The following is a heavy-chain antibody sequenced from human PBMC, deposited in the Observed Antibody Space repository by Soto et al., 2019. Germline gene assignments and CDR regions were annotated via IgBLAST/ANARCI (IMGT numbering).Heavy chain of an antibody. Sequence: EVQLLESGGGWVQPGGSLRLSCAASGFTFSSYAMSWVRQAPGKGLEWVSAISGSGGSTYYADSVKGRFTISRDNSKNTLYLQMNSLRAEDTAVYYCAKDQGAIQQTGRYFDLWGRGTLVTVSS. CDR3: AKDQGAIQQTGRYFDL. D-gene: IGHD5-18*01. V-gene: IGHV3-23*01. CDR1: GFTFSSYA. CDR2: ISGSGGST. J-gene: IGHJ2*01.